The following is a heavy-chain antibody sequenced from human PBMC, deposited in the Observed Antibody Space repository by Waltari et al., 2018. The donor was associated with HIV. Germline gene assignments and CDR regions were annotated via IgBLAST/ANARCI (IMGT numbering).Heavy chain of an antibody. CDR3: ARDPSYGFGENDY. D-gene: IGHD3-10*01. CDR1: GNTFTSYY. CDR2: INHKTGDT. Sequence: QVQLVQSGAEVKKPGASVKVSCKASGNTFTSYYMHWGRQAPGEGLEGVGGINHKTGDTNFAKNFQGRVTMTRDTSISTAYMELRRLTSDDTAVYYCARDPSYGFGENDYWGQGTLFTVSS. J-gene: IGHJ4*02. V-gene: IGHV1-2*02.